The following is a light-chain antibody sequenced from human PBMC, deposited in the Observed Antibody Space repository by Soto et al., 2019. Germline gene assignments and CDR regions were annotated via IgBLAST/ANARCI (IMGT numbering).Light chain of an antibody. V-gene: IGLV7-46*01. CDR1: TGAVTSGHY. CDR3: LLSYRLV. Sequence: QAVVTQEPSLTVSPGGTVTLTCGSSTGAVTSGHYPYWFQQKPGQAPRTLIYDTSNKHSWTPARFSGSLLGGKAALTLSGAQPEDEAEYYCLLSYRLVFGTGTKVTVL. J-gene: IGLJ1*01. CDR2: DTS.